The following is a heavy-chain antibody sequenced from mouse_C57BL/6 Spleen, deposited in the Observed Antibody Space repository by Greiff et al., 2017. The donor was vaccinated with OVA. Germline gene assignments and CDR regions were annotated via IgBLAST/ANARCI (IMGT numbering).Heavy chain of an antibody. V-gene: IGHV5-17*01. D-gene: IGHD2-3*01. CDR2: ISSGSSTI. J-gene: IGHJ1*03. Sequence: EVKVVESGGGLVKPGGSLKLSCAASGFTFSDYGMHWVRQAPEKGLEWVAYISSGSSTIYYADTVKGRFTISRDNAKYILFLQMTSLRSDYPGMSYCATPFDGYSGWYFDVWGTGTTVTVSS. CDR1: GFTFSDYG. CDR3: ATPFDGYSGWYFDV.